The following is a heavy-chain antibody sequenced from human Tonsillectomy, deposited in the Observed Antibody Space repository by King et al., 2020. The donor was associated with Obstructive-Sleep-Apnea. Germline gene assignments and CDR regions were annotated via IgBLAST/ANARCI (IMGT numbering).Heavy chain of an antibody. Sequence: VQLVESGGGLVQPGGSLRLSCAASGFTFSSYSMNWVRQAPGKGLEWVSYISSSSSTIYYADSVKGRFTISRDNAKNSLYLQMKSLRAEDTAVYYWARGLYCSSTSCYEYYYGMDVWGQGTTVTVSS. CDR3: ARGLYCSSTSCYEYYYGMDV. CDR1: GFTFSSYS. V-gene: IGHV3-48*01. J-gene: IGHJ6*02. D-gene: IGHD2-2*01. CDR2: ISSSSSTI.